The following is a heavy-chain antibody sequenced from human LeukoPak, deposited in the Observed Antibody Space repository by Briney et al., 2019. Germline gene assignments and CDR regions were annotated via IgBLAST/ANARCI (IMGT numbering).Heavy chain of an antibody. V-gene: IGHV3-21*01. Sequence: TGGSLRLSCAASGFTFSSYSMNWVRQAPGKGLEWVSSISSSSSYIYYADSAKGRFTISRDNAKNSLYLQMNSLRAEDTAVYYCARGAVVVVAATPSWFDPWGQGTLVTVSS. CDR2: ISSSSSYI. D-gene: IGHD2-15*01. CDR3: ARGAVVVVAATPSWFDP. J-gene: IGHJ5*02. CDR1: GFTFSSYS.